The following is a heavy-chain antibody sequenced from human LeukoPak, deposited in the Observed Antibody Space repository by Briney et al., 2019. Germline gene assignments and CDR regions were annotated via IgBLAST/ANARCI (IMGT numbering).Heavy chain of an antibody. CDR1: GYTFTEYY. J-gene: IGHJ5*02. CDR2: INPKSGGT. Sequence: GAPVKVFCKASGYTFTEYYLHWVRQAPGQGLEWMGWINPKSGGTSYAQKFQGRVTMTRDTSISTAYMELSGLSFDDTAMYYCARVRGNWNSINWFDPWGQGTLVTVSS. D-gene: IGHD1-7*01. CDR3: ARVRGNWNSINWFDP. V-gene: IGHV1-2*02.